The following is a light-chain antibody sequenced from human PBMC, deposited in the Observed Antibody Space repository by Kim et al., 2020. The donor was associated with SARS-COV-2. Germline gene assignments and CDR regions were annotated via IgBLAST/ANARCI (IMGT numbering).Light chain of an antibody. V-gene: IGKV1-8*01. CDR3: QQYYSYPWT. CDR2: AAS. CDR1: QGISSY. Sequence: SASTGDRVTITCRASQGISSYLAWYQQKPGKAPKLLIYAASTLQSGVPSRFSGSGSGTDFTLTISCLQSEDFATYYCQQYYSYPWTFGQGTKV. J-gene: IGKJ1*01.